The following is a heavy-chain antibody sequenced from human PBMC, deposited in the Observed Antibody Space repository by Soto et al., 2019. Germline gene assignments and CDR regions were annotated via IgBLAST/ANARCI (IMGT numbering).Heavy chain of an antibody. D-gene: IGHD3-10*01. V-gene: IGHV3-23*01. CDR2: ISGSGGTT. CDR1: GFAFSSYA. Sequence: GGSLRLSCAASGFAFSSYAMNWVRQAPGKGLEWVSAISGSGGTTFYADSVKGRFSISRDNSKNMLHLQMSSLRAEHTAVYYCAKSNAVVRLFYFDNWGQGTLVTVSS. CDR3: AKSNAVVRLFYFDN. J-gene: IGHJ4*02.